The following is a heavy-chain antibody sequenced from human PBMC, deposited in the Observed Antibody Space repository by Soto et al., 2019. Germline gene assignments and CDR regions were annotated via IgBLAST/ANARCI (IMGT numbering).Heavy chain of an antibody. J-gene: IGHJ4*02. Sequence: GGSLRLSCAASGFTISSYAMHWVRQAPGKGLEWVSVISYDVSNKYYADSVKVRFTISRDNSKNTLYLQMNSLRAEDTAVYYCARAPRLEWYYSGYWGQGTLVTVSS. V-gene: IGHV3-30*04. CDR2: ISYDVSNK. CDR1: GFTISSYA. CDR3: ARAPRLEWYYSGY. D-gene: IGHD3-3*01.